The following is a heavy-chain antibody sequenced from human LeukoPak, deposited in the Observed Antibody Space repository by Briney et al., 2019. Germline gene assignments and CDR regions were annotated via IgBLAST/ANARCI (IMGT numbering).Heavy chain of an antibody. CDR2: IWYDESNK. Sequence: GGSLRLSCAASGFSFSIYGMHWVRQAPGKGLEWVALIWYDESNKYYADSVKGRFTISRDNSKNTLYLRMNSLRAEDTAVYYCARDPGYCSGGSCYSGDYFDYWGQGTLVTVSS. D-gene: IGHD2-15*01. V-gene: IGHV3-33*01. CDR3: ARDPGYCSGGSCYSGDYFDY. CDR1: GFSFSIYG. J-gene: IGHJ4*02.